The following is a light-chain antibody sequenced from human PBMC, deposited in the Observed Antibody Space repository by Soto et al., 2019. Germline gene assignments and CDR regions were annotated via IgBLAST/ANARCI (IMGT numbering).Light chain of an antibody. CDR2: DAS. Sequence: DIQMTQSPSTLSASVGDRVTITCRASQSISRWLAWHQQKPGKPPKLLIYDASSLESGVPSRFSGSGSGTEFTLAISSLQPDDFATYYCQQYNSYSITFGQGTRLEV. J-gene: IGKJ5*01. V-gene: IGKV1-5*01. CDR3: QQYNSYSIT. CDR1: QSISRW.